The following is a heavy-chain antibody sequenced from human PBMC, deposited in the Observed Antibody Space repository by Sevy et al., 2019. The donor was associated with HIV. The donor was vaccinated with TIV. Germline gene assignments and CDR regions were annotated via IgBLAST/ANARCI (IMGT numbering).Heavy chain of an antibody. D-gene: IGHD3-16*01. Sequence: SETLPLTCTVSGGSISSLYWNWIRQPPGKGLEWIANIYYNGETNYNPSLRSRITISLDTSSNQVSLRLTSVTAADTAIYHCAGENAWGKDYSWGQGTLVTVSS. V-gene: IGHV4-59*08. CDR3: AGENAWGKDYS. CDR1: GGSISSLY. J-gene: IGHJ4*02. CDR2: IYYNGET.